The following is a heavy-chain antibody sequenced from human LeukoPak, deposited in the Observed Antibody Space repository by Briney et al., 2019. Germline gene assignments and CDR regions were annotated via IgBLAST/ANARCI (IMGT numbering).Heavy chain of an antibody. J-gene: IGHJ4*02. D-gene: IGHD5-12*01. CDR2: IYYTGST. Sequence: SETLSLTCTVSGGSISSYYWDWIRQPPGKGLEWIGSIYYTGSTYYNPSLKSRVTISVDTSKKQFSLKLSSVTAADTAVYYCARLSNSGYDPTYFDYWGPGTLVTVSS. CDR1: GGSISSYY. CDR3: ARLSNSGYDPTYFDY. V-gene: IGHV4-39*01.